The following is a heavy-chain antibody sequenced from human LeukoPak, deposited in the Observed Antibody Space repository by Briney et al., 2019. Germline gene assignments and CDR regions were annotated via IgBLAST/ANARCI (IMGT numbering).Heavy chain of an antibody. D-gene: IGHD6-19*01. Sequence: SETLSLTCTVSGGSISGFYWSWIRQPPGKGLEWIGYIYYSGCTYYNPSLKSRVTISVDTSKNQFSLKLSSVTAADTAVYYCARQETAISVAALWGQGTLVTVSS. CDR1: GGSISGFY. J-gene: IGHJ4*02. CDR3: ARQETAISVAAL. V-gene: IGHV4-59*01. CDR2: IYYSGCT.